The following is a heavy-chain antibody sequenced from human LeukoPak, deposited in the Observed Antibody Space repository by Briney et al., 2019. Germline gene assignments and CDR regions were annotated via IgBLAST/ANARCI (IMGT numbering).Heavy chain of an antibody. CDR3: ATTVAGHPDDYFDF. V-gene: IGHV3-7*01. Sequence: GGSLRLSCAASGFTFSESWMSWVRQAPGKGLERVAHTNKDGSREYYVDSVKGRFTISRDNAKNSLFLQLNNLRGEDTAVYYCATTVAGHPDDYFDFWGQGTLVTVSS. D-gene: IGHD6-19*01. CDR1: GFTFSESW. J-gene: IGHJ4*02. CDR2: TNKDGSRE.